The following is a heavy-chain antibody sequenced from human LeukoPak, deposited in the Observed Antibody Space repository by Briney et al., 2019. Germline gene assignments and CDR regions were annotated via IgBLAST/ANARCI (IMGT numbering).Heavy chain of an antibody. CDR1: GGSISSYY. CDR2: IYTSGST. Sequence: PSETLSLTCTVSGGSISSYYWSWIRQPAGKGLEWIGRIYTSGSTNYNPSLKSRVTMSVDTSKNQFSLKLSSVTAADTAVYYCARSPPNVYDSSGYYYVVGPWFDPWGQGTLVTVSS. D-gene: IGHD3-22*01. J-gene: IGHJ5*02. V-gene: IGHV4-4*07. CDR3: ARSPPNVYDSSGYYYVVGPWFDP.